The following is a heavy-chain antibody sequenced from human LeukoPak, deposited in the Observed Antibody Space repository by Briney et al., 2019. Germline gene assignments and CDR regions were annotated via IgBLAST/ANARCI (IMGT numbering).Heavy chain of an antibody. CDR1: GDSVSSNSAA. Sequence: SQTLSLTCAISGDSVSSNSAAWNWIRQPTSRGLEWLGRTYYRSNWYNGYAESVKSRITINPDTSKNQLSLHLNSVTPEDTAVYYCARGGYFAFDIWGQGTTVTVSS. CDR3: ARGGYFAFDI. CDR2: TYYRSNWYN. D-gene: IGHD1-26*01. V-gene: IGHV6-1*01. J-gene: IGHJ3*02.